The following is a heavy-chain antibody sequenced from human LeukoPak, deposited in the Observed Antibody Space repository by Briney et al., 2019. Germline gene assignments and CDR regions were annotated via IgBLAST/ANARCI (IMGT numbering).Heavy chain of an antibody. CDR3: AKVGLSRNIVAFDY. J-gene: IGHJ4*02. V-gene: IGHV3-7*01. Sequence: GGSLRLSCAASGFTFYGYWMSWVRQAPGKGLEWVANIKQDGSEKYYVDSVKGRFTISRDNAKNSLYPQMNSLRAEDTAVYYCAKVGLSRNIVAFDYWGQGTLVTVSS. D-gene: IGHD5-12*01. CDR1: GFTFYGYW. CDR2: IKQDGSEK.